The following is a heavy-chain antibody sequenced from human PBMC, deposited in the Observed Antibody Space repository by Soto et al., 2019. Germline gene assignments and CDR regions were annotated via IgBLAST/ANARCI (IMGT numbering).Heavy chain of an antibody. V-gene: IGHV3-30*03. CDR3: ARDAPLYDGEGNSKGHLDY. D-gene: IGHD3-10*01. CDR2: ISSDGNNK. J-gene: IGHJ4*02. Sequence: SCAASGFTFSNYGMHWVRQAPGKGLEWVTVISSDGNNKYSSESVKGRFTISRDNSKNTLYLQMNRLIPEDTAVYYCARDAPLYDGEGNSKGHLDYWGQGTLVTVSS. CDR1: GFTFSNYG.